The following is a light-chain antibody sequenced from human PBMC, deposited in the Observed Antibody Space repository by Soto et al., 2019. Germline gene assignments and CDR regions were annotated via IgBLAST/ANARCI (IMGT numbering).Light chain of an antibody. V-gene: IGLV2-14*01. CDR1: SSDVGGYNY. CDR3: SSYTSSSTVV. Sequence: QSVLTQPASVSGSPGQSITISCTGTSSDVGGYNYVSWYQQHPGKAPKLMIYDVSNRPSGVSNCFSGSKSGNTASLTISGLQAEDEADYYCSSYTSSSTVVFGGGTKLTVL. CDR2: DVS. J-gene: IGLJ2*01.